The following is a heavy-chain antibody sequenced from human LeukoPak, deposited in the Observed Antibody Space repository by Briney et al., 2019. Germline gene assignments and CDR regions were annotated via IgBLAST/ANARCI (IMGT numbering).Heavy chain of an antibody. CDR3: AREGGMFSSSWIDY. J-gene: IGHJ4*02. Sequence: SETLSLTCAVSGGSISSSNWWSWVRPPPGKGLEWIGEIYHSGSTNYNPSLKSRVTISVDKSKNQFSLKLSSVTAADTAVYYCAREGGMFSSSWIDYWGQGTLVTVSS. CDR1: GGSISSSNW. V-gene: IGHV4-4*02. D-gene: IGHD6-13*01. CDR2: IYHSGST.